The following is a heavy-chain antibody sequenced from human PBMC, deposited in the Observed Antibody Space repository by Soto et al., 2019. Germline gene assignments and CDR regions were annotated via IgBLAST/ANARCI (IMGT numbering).Heavy chain of an antibody. CDR2: IYYSGST. J-gene: IGHJ6*03. Sequence: SETLSLTCTVSGGSISSYYWSWIRQPPGKGLEWIGYIYYSGSTNYNPSLKSRVTISVDTSKNQFSLKLSSVTAADTAVYYCARKDYYCTYRAFGGKGTTVPVSS. CDR1: GGSISSYY. CDR3: ARKDYYCTYRAF. V-gene: IGHV4-59*01.